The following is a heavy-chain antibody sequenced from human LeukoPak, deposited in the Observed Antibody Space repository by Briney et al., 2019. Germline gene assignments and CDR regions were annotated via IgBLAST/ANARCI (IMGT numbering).Heavy chain of an antibody. CDR2: INHSGST. CDR3: ARVGGSYSY. CDR1: GGSFSDYY. J-gene: IGHJ4*02. V-gene: IGHV4-34*01. Sequence: SETLSLTCAVYGGSFSDYYWSWIRQPPGKGLEWIGEINHSGSTNYNPSLKSRVTISVDTSKNQFSLKLSSVTAADTAVYYCARVGGSYSYWGQGTLVTVSS. D-gene: IGHD1-26*01.